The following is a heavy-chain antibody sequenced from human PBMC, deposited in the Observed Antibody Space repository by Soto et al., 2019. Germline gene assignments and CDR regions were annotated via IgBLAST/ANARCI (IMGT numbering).Heavy chain of an antibody. J-gene: IGHJ4*02. D-gene: IGHD5-12*01. V-gene: IGHV1-69*02. CDR1: GGTFSSYT. CDR2: IIPILGIA. CDR3: ASAYASQDGRDGYNLGY. Sequence: QVQLVQSGAEVKKPGSSVKVSCKASGGTFSSYTISWVRQAPGQGLEWMGRIIPILGIANYAQKFQGRVTITADKSTSTAYMELSSLRSEDTAVYYCASAYASQDGRDGYNLGYWGQGTLVTVSS.